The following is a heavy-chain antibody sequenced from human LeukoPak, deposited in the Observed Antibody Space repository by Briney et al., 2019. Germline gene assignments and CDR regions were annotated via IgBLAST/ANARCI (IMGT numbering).Heavy chain of an antibody. CDR3: STRAFSDTSPVA. D-gene: IGHD3-22*01. Sequence: GASLKISCNHSGYHFAYQWIGWVRQMPGKGLEWMGIINPGNSDIVYTPSFQGQVSFSADRSTSTVFLQWGSLKASDSAMYYCSTRAFSDTSPVAWGQGTLVTVSS. J-gene: IGHJ5*02. CDR1: GYHFAYQW. CDR2: INPGNSDI. V-gene: IGHV5-51*01.